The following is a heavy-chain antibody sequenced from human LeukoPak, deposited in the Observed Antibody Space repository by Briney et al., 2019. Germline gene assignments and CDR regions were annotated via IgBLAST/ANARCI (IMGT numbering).Heavy chain of an antibody. J-gene: IGHJ6*02. D-gene: IGHD6-13*01. CDR2: ICYSGST. CDR1: GGSISSYY. Sequence: SETLSLTCTVSGGSISSYYWSWIRQPPGKGLEWIGYICYSGSTNYNPSLKSRVTISVDTSKNQFSLKLSSVTAADTAVYYCARAGVAAPYYYYGMDVWGQGTTVTVSS. V-gene: IGHV4-59*01. CDR3: ARAGVAAPYYYYGMDV.